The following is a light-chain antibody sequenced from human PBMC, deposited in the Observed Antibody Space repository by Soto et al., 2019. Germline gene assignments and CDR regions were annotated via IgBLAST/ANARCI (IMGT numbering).Light chain of an antibody. Sequence: DIQVTPSPSSLSASVGDRVTLSCQTSQRVDSYIHWYQHQSGKPPKLLIYAASTLQDGVPSRFSGGGSGTAFSRIISGLQPEDSATYYCQQTYPSVATFVQGTKV. CDR2: AAS. J-gene: IGKJ1*01. CDR1: QRVDSY. CDR3: QQTYPSVAT. V-gene: IGKV1-39*01.